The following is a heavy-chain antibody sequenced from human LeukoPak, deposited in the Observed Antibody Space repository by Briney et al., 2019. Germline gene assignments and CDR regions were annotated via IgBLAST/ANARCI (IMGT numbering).Heavy chain of an antibody. CDR3: AKDLQRLTVTPILGGY. D-gene: IGHD2-21*02. CDR2: INPDGSTT. Sequence: GGSLRLSCAASGFTLSTYWMHWVRQAPGKGLVWVSRINPDGSTTTYADSVEGRFTISRDNSKDTLYLQMNSLRAEDTAVYYCAKDLQRLTVTPILGGYWGQGPLVTVSS. J-gene: IGHJ4*02. V-gene: IGHV3-74*01. CDR1: GFTLSTYW.